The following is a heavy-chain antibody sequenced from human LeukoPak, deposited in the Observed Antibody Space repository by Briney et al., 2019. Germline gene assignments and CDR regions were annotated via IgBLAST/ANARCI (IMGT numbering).Heavy chain of an antibody. V-gene: IGHV3-30*02. CDR1: GFTFSRFW. CDR2: IRYDGSSNE. D-gene: IGHD2-21*01. Sequence: GGSLRLSCAASGFTFSRFWMNWVRQAPGKGLEWVAFIRYDGSSNEYYADSVKGRFTISRDNSKNTLYLQMNSLRTEDTAVYYCAKDSDVRCGGDCYFHFWGQGTLVTVSS. J-gene: IGHJ4*02. CDR3: AKDSDVRCGGDCYFHF.